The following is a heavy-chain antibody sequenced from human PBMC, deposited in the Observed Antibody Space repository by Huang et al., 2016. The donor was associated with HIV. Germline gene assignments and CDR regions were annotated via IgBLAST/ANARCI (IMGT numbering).Heavy chain of an antibody. CDR1: GGSFSDQI. CDR2: IIPLFRAP. Sequence: ASGGSFSDQIISWVRQAPGQRFEWMGGIIPLFRAPAYAQEFKGRVTMTADESTATIYMERNSLTSEDTAVYYCAMSLRYQYDSRSYWGRYFDYWGQGTLVTVSS. V-gene: IGHV1-69*01. CDR3: AMSLRYQYDSRSYWGRYFDY. J-gene: IGHJ4*02. D-gene: IGHD3-16*01.